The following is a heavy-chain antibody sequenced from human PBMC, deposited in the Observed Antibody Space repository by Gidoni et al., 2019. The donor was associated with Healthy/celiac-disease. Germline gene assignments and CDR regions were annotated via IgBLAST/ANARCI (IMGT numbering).Heavy chain of an antibody. CDR1: GGTFSSYA. J-gene: IGHJ4*02. D-gene: IGHD2-2*01. V-gene: IGHV1-69*01. CDR2: IIPIFGTA. CDR3: ASGRYCSSTSCFLSLDY. Sequence: QVQLVQSGAEVKKPGSSVTVSCKASGGTFSSYAISWVRQAPGQGLEWMGGIIPIFGTANYAQKFQGRVTITADESTSTAYMELSSLRSEDTAVYYCASGRYCSSTSCFLSLDYWGQGTLVTVSS.